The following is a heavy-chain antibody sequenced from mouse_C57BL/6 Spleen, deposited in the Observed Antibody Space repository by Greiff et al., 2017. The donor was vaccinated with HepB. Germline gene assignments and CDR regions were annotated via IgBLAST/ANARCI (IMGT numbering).Heavy chain of an antibody. CDR3: TRADYYGSPYYFDY. Sequence: EVQGVESGTVLARPGASVKMSCKTSGYTFTSYWMHWVKQRPGQGLEWIGAIYPGNSDTSYNQKFKGKAKLTAVTSASTAYMELSSLTNEDSAVYYCTRADYYGSPYYFDYWGQGTTLTVSS. V-gene: IGHV1-5*01. D-gene: IGHD1-1*01. CDR2: IYPGNSDT. CDR1: GYTFTSYW. J-gene: IGHJ2*01.